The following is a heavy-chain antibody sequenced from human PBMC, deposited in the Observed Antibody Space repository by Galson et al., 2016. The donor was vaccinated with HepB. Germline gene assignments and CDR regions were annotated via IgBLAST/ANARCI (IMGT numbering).Heavy chain of an antibody. J-gene: IGHJ4*02. CDR3: TRGYMQTGMNV. V-gene: IGHV6-1*01. CDR2: TYYRSQWFN. CDR1: GDSVTNDETT. Sequence: AISGDSVTNDETTWNWIRQSPSRGLEWLGRTYYRSQWFNEYAVSVKSRITINSDTSRNQFSLQLDSVTPDDTAAYFCTRGYMQTGMNVWGQGTLVTVSA. D-gene: IGHD1-14*01.